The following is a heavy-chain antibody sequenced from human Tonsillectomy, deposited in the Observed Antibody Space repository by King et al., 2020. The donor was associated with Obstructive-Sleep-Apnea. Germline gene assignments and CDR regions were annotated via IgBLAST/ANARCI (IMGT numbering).Heavy chain of an antibody. Sequence: VQLVQSGGGVVQPGRSLRLSCAASGFTFSSYGMHWVRQAPGKGLEWVAVISYDGSNKYFADSVKGRFTISRDNSKNTLHLQMNSRRAEDTAVYYCAKELWGYDSSGYFDYWGQGTLVTVSS. J-gene: IGHJ4*02. CDR1: GFTFSSYG. D-gene: IGHD3-22*01. V-gene: IGHV3-30*18. CDR2: ISYDGSNK. CDR3: AKELWGYDSSGYFDY.